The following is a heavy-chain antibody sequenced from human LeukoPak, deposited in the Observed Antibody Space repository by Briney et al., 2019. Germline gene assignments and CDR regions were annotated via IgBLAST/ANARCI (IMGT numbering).Heavy chain of an antibody. CDR1: GFTVSSNY. CDR2: IYSGGST. J-gene: IGHJ4*02. Sequence: GGSLRLYCAASGFTVSSNYMSWVRQAPGKGLEWGSVIYSGGSTYYADSVKGRFTISRDNSKNTLYLQMNSLRAEDTAVYYCATGGPSGSYYRIGYWGQGTLVTVSS. CDR3: ATGGPSGSYYRIGY. D-gene: IGHD3-10*01. V-gene: IGHV3-66*01.